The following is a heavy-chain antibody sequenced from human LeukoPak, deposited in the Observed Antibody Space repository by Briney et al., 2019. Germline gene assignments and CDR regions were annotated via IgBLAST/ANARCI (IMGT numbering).Heavy chain of an antibody. J-gene: IGHJ4*02. D-gene: IGHD2-2*01. CDR3: ARIVVVPAAHRAYYFDY. V-gene: IGHV4-59*01. CDR1: GGSISSYY. CDR2: IYYSGST. Sequence: SETLSLTCTVSGGSISSYYWSWIRQPPGKGLEWIGYIYYSGSTNYNPSLKSRVTISVDTSKNQFSLKLSFVTAADTAVYYCARIVVVPAAHRAYYFDYWGQGTLVTVSS.